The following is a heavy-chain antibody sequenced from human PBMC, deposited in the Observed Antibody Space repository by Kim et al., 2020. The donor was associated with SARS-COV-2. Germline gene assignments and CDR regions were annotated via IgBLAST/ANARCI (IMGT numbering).Heavy chain of an antibody. V-gene: IGHV1-69*13. J-gene: IGHJ4*02. CDR1: GGTFSSYA. D-gene: IGHD4-17*01. Sequence: SVKVSCKASGGTFSSYAISWVRQAPGQGLEWMGGIIPIFGTANYAQKFQGRVTITADESTSTAYMELSSLRSEDTAVYYCARVEKDYGGNPLDYWGQGTRVTVTS. CDR3: ARVEKDYGGNPLDY. CDR2: IIPIFGTA.